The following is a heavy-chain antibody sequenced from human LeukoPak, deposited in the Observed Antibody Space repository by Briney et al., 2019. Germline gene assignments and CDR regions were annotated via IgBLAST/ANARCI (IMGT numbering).Heavy chain of an antibody. V-gene: IGHV5-51*01. D-gene: IGHD2-15*01. CDR3: ARNSHSNGMDV. Sequence: GESLKISCQGSGYTFTTYWIGWVCQMPGGGLEWMGIIYPGDSDTTYSPSFQGQVTFSADKSISTAYLQWRSLKASDTAMYYCARNSHSNGMDVWGQGTTVTVSS. CDR1: GYTFTTYW. CDR2: IYPGDSDT. J-gene: IGHJ6*02.